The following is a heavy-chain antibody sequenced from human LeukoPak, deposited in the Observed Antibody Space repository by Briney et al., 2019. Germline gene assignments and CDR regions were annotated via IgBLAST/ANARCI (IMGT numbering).Heavy chain of an antibody. CDR1: GFTFSSYG. CDR2: ISYDGSNK. D-gene: IGHD6-13*01. CDR3: AKDQGSWFTEYFQH. V-gene: IGHV3-30*18. J-gene: IGHJ1*01. Sequence: GRSLRLSCAASGFTFSSYGMHWARQAPGKGLEWVAVISYDGSNKYYADSVKGRFTISRDNSKNTLYLQMNSLRAEDTAVYYCAKDQGSWFTEYFQHWGQGTLVTVSS.